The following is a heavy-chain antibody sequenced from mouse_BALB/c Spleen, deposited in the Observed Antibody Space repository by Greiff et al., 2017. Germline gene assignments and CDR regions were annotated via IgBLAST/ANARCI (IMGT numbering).Heavy chain of an antibody. D-gene: IGHD1-1*01. CDR1: GYTFTSYY. CDR3: TKFYYGSGDRYFDV. V-gene: IGHV1S81*02. Sequence: QVQLQQSGAELVKPGASVKLSCTASGYTFTSYYMYWVKQRPGQGLEWIGEINPSNGGTNFNEKFKSKATLTVDKSSSTAYMQLSSLTSEVSAVYYCTKFYYGSGDRYFDVWGAGTTVTVS. CDR2: INPSNGGT. J-gene: IGHJ1*01.